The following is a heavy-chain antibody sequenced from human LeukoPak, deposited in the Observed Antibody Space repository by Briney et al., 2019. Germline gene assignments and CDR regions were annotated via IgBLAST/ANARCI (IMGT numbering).Heavy chain of an antibody. D-gene: IGHD6-6*01. J-gene: IGHJ5*02. CDR1: GGSISSYY. V-gene: IGHV4-59*01. CDR3: ARGYSSSSMLRFDP. Sequence: KPSETLSLTCTVSGGSISSYYWSWIRQPPGKGLEWIGYIYYSGSTNYNPSLKSRVTISVDTSKNQFSLKLSSVTAADTAVYYCARGYSSSSMLRFDPWGQGTLVTVSS. CDR2: IYYSGST.